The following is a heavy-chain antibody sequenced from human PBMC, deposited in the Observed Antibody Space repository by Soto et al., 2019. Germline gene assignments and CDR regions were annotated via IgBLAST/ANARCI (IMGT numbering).Heavy chain of an antibody. CDR2: IIPVSGKA. Sequence: ASVKVSCKASGGTFSTYTISWVRQAPGQGLEWLGWIIPVSGKATYAQKVQGRVMISRDNSASTFYMDLTSLTSEDTAVYFCTRDLNGGNPFDYWGQGALVTVSS. CDR1: GGTFSTYT. D-gene: IGHD2-8*01. J-gene: IGHJ4*02. V-gene: IGHV1-69*08. CDR3: TRDLNGGNPFDY.